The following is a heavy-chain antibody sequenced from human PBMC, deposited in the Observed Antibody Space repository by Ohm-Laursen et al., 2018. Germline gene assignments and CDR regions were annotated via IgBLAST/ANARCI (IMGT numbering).Heavy chain of an antibody. Sequence: SLRLSCSASGFTFSDYSMTWIRQAPGKGLDWVSYISSSSTTIYYADSVKGRFTISGDNAKNSLYLQMNSLRAEDTAVYYCARDSSGSGGDSYYWGQGTLVTVSS. CDR1: GFTFSDYS. CDR3: ARDSSGSGGDSYY. D-gene: IGHD3-10*01. CDR2: ISSSSTTI. V-gene: IGHV3-11*01. J-gene: IGHJ4*02.